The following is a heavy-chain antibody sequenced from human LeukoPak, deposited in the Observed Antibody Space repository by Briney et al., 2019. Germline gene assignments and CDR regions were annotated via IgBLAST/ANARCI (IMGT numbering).Heavy chain of an antibody. CDR2: ISSSGSTI. CDR1: GFTFSDYY. Sequence: GGSLRLSCAASGFTFSDYYMSWIRQAPGKGLEWVSYISSSGSTIYYADSVKGRFTISRDNAKNSLYLQMNSLRAEDTAVYYCARDREMATIGDPDMDVWGKGTTVTVSS. V-gene: IGHV3-11*04. CDR3: ARDREMATIGDPDMDV. J-gene: IGHJ6*03. D-gene: IGHD5-24*01.